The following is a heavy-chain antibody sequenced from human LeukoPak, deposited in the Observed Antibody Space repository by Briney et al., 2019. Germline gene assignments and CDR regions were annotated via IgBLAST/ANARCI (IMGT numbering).Heavy chain of an antibody. CDR1: GFTFSNYA. CDR3: VRDLRVGSTSAYYFDY. V-gene: IGHV3-23*01. D-gene: IGHD2-2*01. CDR2: ISGSGVTT. Sequence: PGGSLRLSCAPSGFTFSNYAMSWVRQAPGKGLEWVSVISGSGVTTDYADSVMGRSTISRDNSKNTLYLQMNSLRAEDTAVYYCVRDLRVGSTSAYYFDYWGQGTLVTVSS. J-gene: IGHJ4*02.